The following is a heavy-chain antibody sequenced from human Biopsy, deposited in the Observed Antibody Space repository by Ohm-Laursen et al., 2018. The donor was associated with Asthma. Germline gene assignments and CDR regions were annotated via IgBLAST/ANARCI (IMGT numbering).Heavy chain of an antibody. D-gene: IGHD6-13*01. CDR2: ILFDGRKI. V-gene: IGHV3-30*18. J-gene: IGHJ4*02. CDR1: GFNFHNYG. Sequence: SLRLSCSAPGFNFHNYGMNWARRAPGKGLEWVAQILFDGRKINYPDSVKGRFTISRDNSKNMVYPQMNSLRPEDTAVYYCAKDRVAGRSYYFDYWGQGSLVSVSS. CDR3: AKDRVAGRSYYFDY.